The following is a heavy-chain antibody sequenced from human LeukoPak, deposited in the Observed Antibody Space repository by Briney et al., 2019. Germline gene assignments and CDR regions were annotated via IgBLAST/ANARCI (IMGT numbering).Heavy chain of an antibody. D-gene: IGHD3-22*01. CDR3: ARDPFLHYYDSSGPIDY. V-gene: IGHV3-30*02. CDR2: IRFDGTTK. J-gene: IGHJ4*02. CDR1: GFAFSNYW. Sequence: GGSLRLSCAASGFAFSNYWMSWVRQAPGRGLEWVAFIRFDGTTKYYAQSVRGRFTISRDNSKNTLGLQMNSLRAEDTAVYYCARDPFLHYYDSSGPIDYWGQGTLVTVSS.